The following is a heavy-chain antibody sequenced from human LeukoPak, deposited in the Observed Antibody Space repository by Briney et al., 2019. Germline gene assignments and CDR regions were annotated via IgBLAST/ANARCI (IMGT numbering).Heavy chain of an antibody. CDR1: GFGVSRYA. J-gene: IGHJ4*02. Sequence: GGSLRLSCAASGFGVSRYAMSWVRQVPGKGLEWVSSITNNNGKTYYADSVKGRFSISRDESENTVYLQVNSLRVEDTAIYFCAKDHPSSGWPTFEYWGQGTRVTVSP. CDR3: AKDHPSSGWPTFEY. V-gene: IGHV3-23*01. D-gene: IGHD6-19*01. CDR2: ITNNNGKT.